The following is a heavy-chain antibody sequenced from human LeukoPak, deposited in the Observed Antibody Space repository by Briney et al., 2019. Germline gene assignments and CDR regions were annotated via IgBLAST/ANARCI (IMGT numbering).Heavy chain of an antibody. CDR2: LNPNSGNT. CDR1: GYTFTSYD. Sequence: ASVKVSCKASGYTFTSYDINWVRQATGQGLEWMGWLNPNSGNTGYAQKFQGRVTMTRNTSISTAYMELSRLRSDDTAVYYCARVRYRLAETYIDYWGQGTLVTVSS. CDR3: ARVRYRLAETYIDY. J-gene: IGHJ4*02. D-gene: IGHD3-16*01. V-gene: IGHV1-8*01.